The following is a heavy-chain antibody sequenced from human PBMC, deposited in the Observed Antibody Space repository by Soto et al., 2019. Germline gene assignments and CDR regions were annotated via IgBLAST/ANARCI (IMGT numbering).Heavy chain of an antibody. CDR1: GFSFSHYA. CDR2: ISYDGENQ. V-gene: IGHV3-30*04. D-gene: IGHD3-10*01. Sequence: SRRLSCAPSGFSFSHYAMHWVRQPPGKGLEWVALISYDGENQYFTDSVRGRFTISRDNSKTAVYLEMNDLRLDDTATYYCVSPHSESSNAFDLWGQGTLVAVSS. CDR3: VSPHSESSNAFDL. J-gene: IGHJ5*02.